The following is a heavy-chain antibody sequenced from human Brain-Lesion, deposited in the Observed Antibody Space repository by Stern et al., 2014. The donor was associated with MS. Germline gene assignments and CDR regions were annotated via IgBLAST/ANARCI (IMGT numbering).Heavy chain of an antibody. CDR3: AGEEDIRYCSGGSCTGNWFDP. D-gene: IGHD2-15*01. CDR1: GGSVSSTSYA. Sequence: VQLVESGPGLVKPSETLSLTCTVAGGSVSSTSYAWAWIRQPPGKGLGWIGTIYYSGEPYYSPPLKSLLTISRDTSKNQFSLQLRSVTAADTAVYYCAGEEDIRYCSGGSCTGNWFDPWGQGTLVTVSS. CDR2: IYYSGEP. V-gene: IGHV4-39*01. J-gene: IGHJ5*02.